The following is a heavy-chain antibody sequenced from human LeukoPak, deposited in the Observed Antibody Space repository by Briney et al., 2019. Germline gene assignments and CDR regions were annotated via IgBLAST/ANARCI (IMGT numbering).Heavy chain of an antibody. D-gene: IGHD2-21*02. J-gene: IGHJ5*02. CDR3: AKTGELRYCGGDCSSPTRFDP. CDR2: ISGSGGST. Sequence: GGSLRLSCGASGFTFSSYAMSWVRQAPGKGLEWVSAISGSGGSTYYADSVKGRFTISRDNSKNTLYLQMNSLRAEDTAVYYCAKTGELRYCGGDCSSPTRFDPWGQGTLVTVSS. V-gene: IGHV3-23*01. CDR1: GFTFSSYA.